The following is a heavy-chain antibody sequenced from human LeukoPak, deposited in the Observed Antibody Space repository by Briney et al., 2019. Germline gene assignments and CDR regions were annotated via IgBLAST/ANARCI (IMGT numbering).Heavy chain of an antibody. CDR3: ASGAAAGPDDAFDI. D-gene: IGHD6-13*01. V-gene: IGHV4-59*01. Sequence: SETLSLTCTVSGGPISSYYWSWIRQPPGKGLEWIGYIYYSGSTNYNPSLKSRVTISVDTSKNQFSLKLSSVTAADTAVYYCASGAAAGPDDAFDIWGQGTMVTVSS. CDR1: GGPISSYY. CDR2: IYYSGST. J-gene: IGHJ3*02.